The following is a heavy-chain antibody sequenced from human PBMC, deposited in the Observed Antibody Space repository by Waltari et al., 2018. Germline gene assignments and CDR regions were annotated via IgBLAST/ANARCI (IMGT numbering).Heavy chain of an antibody. J-gene: IGHJ4*02. CDR3: ARDYGDYDYFDY. CDR2: INAGNGNT. Sequence: QVQLVQSGAEVKKPGASVKVSCKASGYTFTSYAMHWVRQAPGQRLEWMGWINAGNGNTKYSQKFQGRVTITRDTSASTAYMERSSLRSEDTAVYYCARDYGDYDYFDYWGQGTLVTVSS. V-gene: IGHV1-3*01. D-gene: IGHD4-17*01. CDR1: GYTFTSYA.